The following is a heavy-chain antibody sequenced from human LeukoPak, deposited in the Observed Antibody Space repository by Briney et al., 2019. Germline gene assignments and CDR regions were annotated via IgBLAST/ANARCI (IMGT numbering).Heavy chain of an antibody. V-gene: IGHV4-38-2*01. D-gene: IGHD4-17*01. J-gene: IGHJ4*02. CDR3: ARVRDGDYRGY. CDR2: NYHSGST. CDR1: GSSISSGYS. Sequence: SETLTLTCVVSGSSISSGYSRGWLRQTPEKGLELIGSNYHSGSTYYKPSLKSRITISVDTTKNHFSLKMTPVTAADTAVYYCARVRDGDYRGYWGQGILVTVSS.